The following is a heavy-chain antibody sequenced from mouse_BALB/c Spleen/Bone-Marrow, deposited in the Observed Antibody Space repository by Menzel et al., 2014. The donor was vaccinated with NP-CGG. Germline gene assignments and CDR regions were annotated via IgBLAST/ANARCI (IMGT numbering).Heavy chain of an antibody. CDR2: INPSNGRT. CDR3: ARVYSYDAGFAWFVY. V-gene: IGHV1S81*02. D-gene: IGHD2-12*01. CDR1: GYTFTSYW. Sequence: VQLQQSGAELVKPGASVKLSCKASGYTFTSYWMHWVKQRPGQGLEWIGEINPSNGRTNYNEKFKSKATLTVDKSSSTAYMQLSSLTSEDSAVYYCARVYSYDAGFAWFVYWGQGTLVTVSA. J-gene: IGHJ3*01.